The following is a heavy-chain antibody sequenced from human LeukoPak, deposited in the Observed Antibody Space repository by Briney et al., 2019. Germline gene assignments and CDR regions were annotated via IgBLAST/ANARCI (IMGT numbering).Heavy chain of an antibody. Sequence: SETLSLTCAVSGYSISNGYYWVWIRQPPGRGLEWIGSLYHSDSAYYNTSLRSRVSMSVDTSKNQFSLTLSFVTAADTAVYYRARQHDSYYHYYIDVWGSGTTVTVSS. CDR3: ARQHDSYYHYYIDV. J-gene: IGHJ6*03. CDR1: GYSISNGYY. CDR2: LYHSDSA. V-gene: IGHV4-38-2*01.